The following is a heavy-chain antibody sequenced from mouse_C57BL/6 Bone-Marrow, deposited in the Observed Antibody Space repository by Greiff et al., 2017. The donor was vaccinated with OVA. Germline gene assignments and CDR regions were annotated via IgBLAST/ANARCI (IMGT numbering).Heavy chain of an antibody. CDR3: ARINYWYFDV. CDR1: GFTFSDYG. CDR2: ISSGSSTI. Sequence: EVQRVESGGGLVKPGGSLKLSCAASGFTFSDYGMHWVRQAPEKGLECVAYISSGSSTIYYADTVKGRFTISRDNAKNTLFLQMTSLRSEDTAMYYCARINYWYFDVWGTGTTVTVSS. V-gene: IGHV5-17*01. J-gene: IGHJ1*03.